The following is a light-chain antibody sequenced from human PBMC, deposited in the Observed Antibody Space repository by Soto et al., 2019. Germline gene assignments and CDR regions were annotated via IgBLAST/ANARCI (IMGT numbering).Light chain of an antibody. CDR3: QQYYRAPRT. Sequence: EIVLTQSPGTLSLSPGERATLSCRASQSVGSSYLAWYQQKPGQAPRLLMYGASTRATGSPDRFTGSGSGTDFTLTISRLEPEDFAVYYCQQYYRAPRTFGQGTTVEIK. V-gene: IGKV3-20*01. CDR1: QSVGSSY. J-gene: IGKJ1*01. CDR2: GAS.